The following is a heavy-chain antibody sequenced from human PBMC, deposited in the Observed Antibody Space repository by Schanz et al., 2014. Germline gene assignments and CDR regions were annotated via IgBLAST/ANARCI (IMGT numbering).Heavy chain of an antibody. CDR1: GFTFSSFA. D-gene: IGHD3-22*01. V-gene: IGHV3-23*01. CDR3: AKDSNYDGSGYNDAFDI. Sequence: EVQLLESGGGLVQPGGSLRLSCEASGFTFSSFAMSWVRQAPGKGLEWVSYIGGSGSDTYYADSVRGRFTISRDNSENTLYLQMNSLRAEDTAVYYCAKDSNYDGSGYNDAFDIWGQGTMVTVSS. J-gene: IGHJ3*02. CDR2: IGGSGSDT.